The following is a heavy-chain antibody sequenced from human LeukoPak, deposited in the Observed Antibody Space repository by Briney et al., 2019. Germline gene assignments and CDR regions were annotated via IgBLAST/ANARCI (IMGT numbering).Heavy chain of an antibody. J-gene: IGHJ4*02. CDR3: ARELVAAAGRVFDY. CDR1: GGSISSYY. CDR2: IYYSGST. Sequence: SETLSLTCTVSGGSISSYYWSWIRQPPGKGLEWIGYIYYSGSTNYNPSLKSRVTISVDTSKNQFSLKLSSGTAADTAVYYCARELVAAAGRVFDYWGQGTLVTVSS. V-gene: IGHV4-59*01. D-gene: IGHD6-13*01.